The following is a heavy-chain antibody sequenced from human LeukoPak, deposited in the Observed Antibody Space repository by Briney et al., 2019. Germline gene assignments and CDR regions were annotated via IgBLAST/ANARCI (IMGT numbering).Heavy chain of an antibody. Sequence: SETLPLICTVSGGSIRGYYWSWIRQPPGKGLEWIGYFYYSGSTNYNPSLKSRVTISVDTSKNQFSLRLTSVTAADTAVYYCVRLMRWGSRFDYWGQGTLVTVSS. V-gene: IGHV4-59*01. CDR2: FYYSGST. CDR3: VRLMRWGSRFDY. J-gene: IGHJ4*02. CDR1: GGSIRGYY. D-gene: IGHD5-24*01.